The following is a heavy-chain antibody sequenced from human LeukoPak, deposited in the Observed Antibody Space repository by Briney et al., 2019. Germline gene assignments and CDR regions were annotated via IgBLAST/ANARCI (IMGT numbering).Heavy chain of an antibody. CDR2: ISYDGNNK. Sequence: GGSLRLSCSASGFIFSSYAMNWVRQGPGKGLEWVALISYDGNNKFYADSVKGRFTISRDNSKNMLYLQMNSLRPEDTALFYCARASYYFDSSDSKGAFDIWGQGTVVTVSS. CDR1: GFIFSSYA. CDR3: ARASYYFDSSDSKGAFDI. D-gene: IGHD3-22*01. J-gene: IGHJ3*02. V-gene: IGHV3-30-3*01.